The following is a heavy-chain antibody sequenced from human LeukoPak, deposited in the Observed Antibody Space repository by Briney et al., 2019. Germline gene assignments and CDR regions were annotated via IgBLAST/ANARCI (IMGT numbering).Heavy chain of an antibody. CDR2: INPNSGGT. Sequence: ASVKVSCKASGYTFTGYYMHWVRQAPGQGLEWMGWINPNSGGTNYAQKFQGRVTMTRDTSISTAYMELSRLRSDDTAVYYCARDRYYYDSSEGGGFDYWAREPWSPSPQ. CDR3: ARDRYYYDSSEGGGFDY. D-gene: IGHD3-22*01. CDR1: GYTFTGYY. V-gene: IGHV1-2*02. J-gene: IGHJ4*02.